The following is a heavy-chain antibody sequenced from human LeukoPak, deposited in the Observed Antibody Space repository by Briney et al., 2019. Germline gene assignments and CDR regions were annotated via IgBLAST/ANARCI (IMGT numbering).Heavy chain of an antibody. D-gene: IGHD2-15*01. Sequence: SETLSLTCTVSGGSISSSSYYWGWIRQPPGKGLEWIGSIYYSGSTYYNPSLKSRVTISVDTTKNQFSLKLSSVTAADTSVYYCARHTPAYYYGTDVWGQGTTVTVSS. CDR1: GGSISSSSYY. CDR3: ARHTPAYYYGTDV. V-gene: IGHV4-39*01. J-gene: IGHJ6*02. CDR2: IYYSGST.